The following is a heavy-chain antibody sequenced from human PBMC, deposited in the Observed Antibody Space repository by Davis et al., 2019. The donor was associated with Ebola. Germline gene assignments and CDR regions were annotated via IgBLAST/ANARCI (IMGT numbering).Heavy chain of an antibody. Sequence: GESLKISCAASGFTFSNYAVTWVRQAPGKGLVWVSRINSDGSSTSYADSVKGRFTISRDNAKSSLYLQMNSLRDEDTGVYFCARDNYISAFYYYYFMDVWGQGTTVTVSS. J-gene: IGHJ6*02. CDR3: ARDNYISAFYYYYFMDV. CDR1: GFTFSNYA. CDR2: INSDGSST. D-gene: IGHD1-7*01. V-gene: IGHV3-74*01.